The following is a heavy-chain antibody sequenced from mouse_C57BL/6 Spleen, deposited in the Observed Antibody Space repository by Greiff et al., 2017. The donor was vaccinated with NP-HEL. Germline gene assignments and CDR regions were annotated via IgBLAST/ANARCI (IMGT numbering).Heavy chain of an antibody. CDR1: GFTFNTYA. D-gene: IGHD1-1*01. Sequence: EVKLVESGGGLVQPKGSLKLSCAASGFTFNTYAMHWVRQAPGKGLEWVARIRSKSSNYATYYADSVKDRFTISRDDSQSMLYLQMNNLKTEDTAMYYRVGANYYGSSYGPGYFDGWGTGTTVTVSS. CDR3: VGANYYGSSYGPGYFDG. V-gene: IGHV10-3*01. CDR2: IRSKSSNYAT. J-gene: IGHJ1*03.